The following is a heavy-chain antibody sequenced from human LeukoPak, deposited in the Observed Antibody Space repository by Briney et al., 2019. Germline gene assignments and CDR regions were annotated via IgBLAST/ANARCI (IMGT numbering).Heavy chain of an antibody. CDR1: GYTFTGYD. D-gene: IGHD1-26*01. CDR2: INPNNGGT. J-gene: IGHJ4*02. V-gene: IGHV1-2*06. CDR3: ARDVSGSLDY. Sequence: ASVKVSCKASGYTFTGYDTHWVRQAPGQGLEWMGRINPNNGGTTYAQKFQGRVTMTRDTSISTAYMELSSVRSDDTAVYYCARDVSGSLDYWGQGTLVTVSS.